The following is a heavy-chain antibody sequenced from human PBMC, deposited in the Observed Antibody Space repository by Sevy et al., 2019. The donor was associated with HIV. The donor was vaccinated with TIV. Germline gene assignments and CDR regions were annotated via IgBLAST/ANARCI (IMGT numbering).Heavy chain of an antibody. Sequence: GGSLRLSCAASGFTFSSYGMHWVRQAPGKGREWVAFFWYDGTDKYYADSVKGRFTISRDNSKNTLYLQMNSLRAEDTAVYYCASDILTGSDYWGQGTLVTVSS. CDR1: GFTFSSYG. V-gene: IGHV3-30*02. D-gene: IGHD3-9*01. CDR3: ASDILTGSDY. J-gene: IGHJ4*02. CDR2: FWYDGTDK.